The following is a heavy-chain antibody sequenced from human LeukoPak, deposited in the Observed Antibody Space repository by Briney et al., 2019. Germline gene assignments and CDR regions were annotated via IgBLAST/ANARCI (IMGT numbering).Heavy chain of an antibody. CDR1: GGTFSSYA. J-gene: IGHJ4*02. D-gene: IGHD2-15*01. V-gene: IGHV1-69*04. Sequence: ASVKVSCKASGGTFSSYAISWVRQAPGQGLEWMGRIIPILGIANYAQKFQGRVTIPADKSTSTAYMELSSPRSEDTAVYYCARGRSGGRAYDYWGQGTLVTVSS. CDR2: IIPILGIA. CDR3: ARGRSGGRAYDY.